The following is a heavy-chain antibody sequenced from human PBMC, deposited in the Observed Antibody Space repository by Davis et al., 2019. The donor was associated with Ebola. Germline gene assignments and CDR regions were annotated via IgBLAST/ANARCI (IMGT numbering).Heavy chain of an antibody. V-gene: IGHV1-2*06. J-gene: IGHJ4*02. CDR3: AGLGGGGATDFDS. CDR2: INPDTGGA. Sequence: ASVKVSCKTSGYTFTNYFLHWVRQAPGQGLEWMGRINPDTGGAYFAQKFQGGVTMTRDTSISTAYMELSGLRSDDTAVYYCAGLGGGGATDFDSWGQGTLVTVSS. D-gene: IGHD1-26*01. CDR1: GYTFTNYF.